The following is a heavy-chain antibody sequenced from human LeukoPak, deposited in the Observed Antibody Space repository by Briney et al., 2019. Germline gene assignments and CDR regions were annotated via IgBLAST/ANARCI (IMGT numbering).Heavy chain of an antibody. V-gene: IGHV4-59*01. CDR2: ISYSGST. D-gene: IGHD3-10*01. CDR1: GGSISNYY. J-gene: IGHJ4*02. Sequence: SETLSLTCTVSGGSISNYYWSWIRQPPGKGLEWIGYISYSGSTNHNPSLKSRVTISVDTSKNQFSLKLSSVTAADTAVYYCAPHRFGEPHFEYWGRGTLVSVSS. CDR3: APHRFGEPHFEY.